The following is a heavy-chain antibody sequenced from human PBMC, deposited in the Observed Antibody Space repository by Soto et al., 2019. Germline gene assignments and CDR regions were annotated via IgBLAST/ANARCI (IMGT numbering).Heavy chain of an antibody. Sequence: EVQLLESGGGLAQPGGSLRLSCAASGFTFTTYPMNWVRQAPGKGLEWVSGISASGGSTYYTDSVKGRFTISRDNSKNTLYLQMNSLRDDDTAVYYCAKVSTRSSGRTDYFDYWGQGTLVTVSS. CDR1: GFTFTTYP. CDR3: AKVSTRSSGRTDYFDY. CDR2: ISASGGST. V-gene: IGHV3-23*01. J-gene: IGHJ4*02. D-gene: IGHD3-22*01.